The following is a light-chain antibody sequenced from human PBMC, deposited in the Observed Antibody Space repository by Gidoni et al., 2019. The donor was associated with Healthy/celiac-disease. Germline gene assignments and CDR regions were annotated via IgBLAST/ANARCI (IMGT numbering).Light chain of an antibody. J-gene: IGKJ2*01. CDR2: AAS. V-gene: IGKV1-39*01. CDR1: QSISSY. CDR3: QQRYSTPYT. Sequence: DIQMTQSPSSLSASVGDRVTITCRASQSISSYLNWYPQKPGKAPKLLIYAASSLQIGVPSRFSGSGSGTDFTLTISSLQPEDFATYYCQQRYSTPYTFGQGTKLEIK.